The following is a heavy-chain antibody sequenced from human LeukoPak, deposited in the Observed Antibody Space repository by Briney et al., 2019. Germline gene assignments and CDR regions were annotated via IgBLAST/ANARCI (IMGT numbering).Heavy chain of an antibody. CDR1: GFTFSSNT. J-gene: IGHJ4*02. CDR2: IHSGGNT. D-gene: IGHD3-3*01. V-gene: IGHV3-53*01. CDR3: ASGGY. Sequence: GGSLRLSCAAAGFTFSSNTMTWVRQAPGKGLEWVSVIHSGGNTYYADSVRGRFTISRDDSKNTLYLPMNSLRVEDTAVYHCASGGYWGQGTLVTVSS.